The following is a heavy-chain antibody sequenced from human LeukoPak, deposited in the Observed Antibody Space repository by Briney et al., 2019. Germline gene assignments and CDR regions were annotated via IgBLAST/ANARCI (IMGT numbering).Heavy chain of an antibody. D-gene: IGHD3-22*01. CDR3: AKERYYDSSGLSNYFDY. J-gene: IGHJ4*02. CDR1: GFTFSSYG. CDR2: ISYDGSNK. V-gene: IGHV3-30*18. Sequence: GRSLRLSCAASGFTFSSYGMPWVRQAPGKGLEWVAVISYDGSNKYYADSVKGRFTISRDNSKNTLYLQMNSLRAEDTAVYYCAKERYYDSSGLSNYFDYWGQGTLVTVSS.